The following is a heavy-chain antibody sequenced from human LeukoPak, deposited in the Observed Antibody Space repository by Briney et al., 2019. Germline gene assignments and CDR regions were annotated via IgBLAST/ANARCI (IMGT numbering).Heavy chain of an antibody. CDR1: GFTFSSYS. CDR2: ISSSSSYI. Sequence: PGGSLRLSCAASGFTFSSYSMNWVRQAPGKGLEWVSSISSSSSYIYYAGSVKGRFTISRDNAKNSLYLQMNSLRAEDTAVYYCARDPARGNYYGSGSDAFDIWGQGTMVTVSS. D-gene: IGHD3-10*01. CDR3: ARDPARGNYYGSGSDAFDI. J-gene: IGHJ3*02. V-gene: IGHV3-21*01.